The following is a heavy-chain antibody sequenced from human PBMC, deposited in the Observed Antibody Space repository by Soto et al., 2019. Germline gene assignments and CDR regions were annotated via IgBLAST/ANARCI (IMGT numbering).Heavy chain of an antibody. Sequence: QVQLQESGPGVVKPSQTLSLTCTVSGGSISSGDYYWSWIRPPPGKGREGIGYIYYGGSTYYNPSLKSLVTRSVDTSKNRFPLKLSSVTAADTAVYYCDRSQLTYYDFWSGENLGFDPWGQGTLVTVSS. CDR1: GGSISSGDYY. V-gene: IGHV4-30-4*01. D-gene: IGHD3-3*01. J-gene: IGHJ5*02. CDR3: DRSQLTYYDFWSGENLGFDP. CDR2: IYYGGST.